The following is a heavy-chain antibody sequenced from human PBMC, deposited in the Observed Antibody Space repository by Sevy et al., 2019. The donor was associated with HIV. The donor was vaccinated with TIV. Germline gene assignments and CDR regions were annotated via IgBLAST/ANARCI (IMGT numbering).Heavy chain of an antibody. V-gene: IGHV3-23*01. D-gene: IGHD2-8*01. CDR3: ARGGCTQAYDY. CDR1: GFTFANYS. CDR2: FSFGCGRI. J-gene: IGHJ4*02. Sequence: GGSLRLSCAASGFTFANYSMSWVRQAPGKGLEWVSTFSFGCGRINYADSVKGRFTISRDDSKNTLFVQMNSLRAEDTATYFCARGGCTQAYDYWGQGTLVTVSS.